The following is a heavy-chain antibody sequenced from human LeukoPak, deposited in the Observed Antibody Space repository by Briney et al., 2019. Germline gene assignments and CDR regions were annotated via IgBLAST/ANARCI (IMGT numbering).Heavy chain of an antibody. CDR3: AKRRTSAYYFEY. J-gene: IGHJ4*02. CDR1: GFTFTSFA. V-gene: IGHV3-23*01. Sequence: GGSLRLFCAASGFTFTSFAMTWVRQAPGKGLECVSGCSGGGNNTYYADQGQCRFTISKANSKHTLYMNRHSLGDEATAVYYSAKRRTSAYYFEYWGQGTLVTVSS. CDR2: CSGGGNNT.